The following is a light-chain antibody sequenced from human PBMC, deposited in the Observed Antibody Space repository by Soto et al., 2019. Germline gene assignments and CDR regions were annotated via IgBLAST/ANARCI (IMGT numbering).Light chain of an antibody. CDR1: QDIRSW. CDR2: GAS. Sequence: DIQMTQSPSFVSASLGDSVTITCRASQDIRSWVAWYQQRPGRAPTLLIYGASTLQSGVPSRFSGSGFGTEFTLTISNLLPEDVGTYYCQQANSFQVTFGQGTRLDIK. CDR3: QQANSFQVT. V-gene: IGKV1-12*01. J-gene: IGKJ5*01.